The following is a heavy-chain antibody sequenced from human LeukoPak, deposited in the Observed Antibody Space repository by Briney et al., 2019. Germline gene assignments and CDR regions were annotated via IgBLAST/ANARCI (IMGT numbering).Heavy chain of an antibody. CDR2: VFHSGNT. J-gene: IGHJ6*03. CDR1: GGSISSSLYH. V-gene: IGHV4-39*01. CDR3: ARQIVGTSWNYYYSYIDV. D-gene: IGHD1-1*01. Sequence: SETLSLTCSVSGGSISSSLYHWGWLRQPPGTGLGWIGNVFHSGNTYSSPSLQSRVAFSVDTPKDQFSLKLTSVTATDTAVYYCARQIVGTSWNYYYSYIDVWGKGTSVRVSS.